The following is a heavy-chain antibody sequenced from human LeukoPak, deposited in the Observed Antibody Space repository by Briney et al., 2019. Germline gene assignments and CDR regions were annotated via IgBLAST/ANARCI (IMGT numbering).Heavy chain of an antibody. J-gene: IGHJ4*02. CDR1: GFTFSSYA. CDR3: ASDYCSGGSCIQLYY. D-gene: IGHD2-15*01. Sequence: GRSLRLSCAASGFTFSSYAMHWVRQAPGKGLEWVAVISYDGSNKYYADSVKGRFTISRDNSKNTLYLQMNSLRAEDTAVYYCASDYCSGGSCIQLYYWGQGTLVTVSS. V-gene: IGHV3-30-3*01. CDR2: ISYDGSNK.